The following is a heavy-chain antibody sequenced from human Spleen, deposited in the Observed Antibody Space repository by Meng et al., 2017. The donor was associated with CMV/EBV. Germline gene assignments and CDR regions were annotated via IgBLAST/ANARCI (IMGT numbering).Heavy chain of an antibody. Sequence: ASVKVSCKASGYTFTAYYMHWVRQAPGQGLEWMGWINPSSGGTNNAQKFQGRVTLTRDTSISTAYLELNRLRSDDTAVYYCASLHSGGYCGSTSCYGMDVWGQGTTVTVSS. D-gene: IGHD2-2*01. J-gene: IGHJ6*02. CDR1: GYTFTAYY. CDR2: INPSSGGT. V-gene: IGHV1-2*02. CDR3: ASLHSGGYCGSTSCYGMDV.